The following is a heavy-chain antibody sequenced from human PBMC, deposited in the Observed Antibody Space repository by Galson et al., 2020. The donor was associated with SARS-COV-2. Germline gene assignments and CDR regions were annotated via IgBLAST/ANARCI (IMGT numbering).Heavy chain of an antibody. CDR1: GFTFSNHW. CDR2: IKEDGSVQ. CDR3: ARDGGDFWSVYQYNFDV. Sequence: GGSLRLSCAASGFTFSNHWMHWVRQAPGKGLEWVANIKEDGSVQYYVDSLKGRFSISRDNAKNSLYLQMNSLRGEDTAVYYCARDGGDFWSVYQYNFDVWGQGTLVTVSS. D-gene: IGHD3-3*01. V-gene: IGHV3-7*03. J-gene: IGHJ4*02.